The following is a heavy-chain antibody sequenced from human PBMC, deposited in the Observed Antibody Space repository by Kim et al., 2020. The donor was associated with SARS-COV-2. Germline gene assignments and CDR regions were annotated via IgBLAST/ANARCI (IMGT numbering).Heavy chain of an antibody. Sequence: TQYADSVKGRFTVSRDNSKNTVYLQMNRLRAEDTAIYYCANRVVWFGEDRGQGTLVTVSS. D-gene: IGHD3-10*01. CDR2: T. J-gene: IGHJ4*02. V-gene: IGHV3-23*01. CDR3: ANRVVWFGED.